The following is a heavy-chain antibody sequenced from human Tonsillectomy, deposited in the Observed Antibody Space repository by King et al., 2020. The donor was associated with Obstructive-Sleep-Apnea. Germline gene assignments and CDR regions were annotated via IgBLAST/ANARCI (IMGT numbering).Heavy chain of an antibody. CDR2: ISGSGGST. CDR3: AKFTSRVRVVVVAAPFDY. V-gene: IGHV3-23*04. CDR1: GFTFSSYA. Sequence: VQLVESGGGLVQPGGSLRLSCAASGFTFSSYAMSWVRQAPGKGLEWVSAISGSGGSTYYADSVKGRFTISRDNSKNTLYLQMNSLRAEDTAVYYCAKFTSRVRVVVVAAPFDYWGQGTLVTVSS. D-gene: IGHD2-15*01. J-gene: IGHJ4*02.